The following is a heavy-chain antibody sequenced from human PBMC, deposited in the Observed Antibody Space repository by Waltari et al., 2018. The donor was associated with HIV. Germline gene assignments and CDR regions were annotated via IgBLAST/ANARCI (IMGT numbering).Heavy chain of an antibody. J-gene: IGHJ6*02. Sequence: QGQMVESGGGVVQPGRSLRLSCADSGFPCSSTAVHWVRQAPGKGLEWVALISHDGSNTYYADSVKGRFVISRDNSKNTLDLQMNSLTIEDTAVYYCARDLISGIMPRSYYYGLDVWGQGTTVTVSS. D-gene: IGHD2-2*01. CDR1: GFPCSSTA. CDR2: ISHDGSNT. V-gene: IGHV3-30*09. CDR3: ARDLISGIMPRSYYYGLDV.